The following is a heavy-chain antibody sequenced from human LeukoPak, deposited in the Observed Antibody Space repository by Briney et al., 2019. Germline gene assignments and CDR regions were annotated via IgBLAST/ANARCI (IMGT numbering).Heavy chain of an antibody. CDR1: GGSISSGGYY. J-gene: IGHJ4*02. CDR3: ASHYYDSSGYSGLDY. CDR2: IYHSGST. V-gene: IGHV4-30-2*01. Sequence: SQTLSLTCTVSGGSISSGGYYWSWIRQPPGKGLEWIGYIYHSGSTYYNPSLKSRVTISVDTSKNQFSLKLSSVTAADTAVYYCASHYYDSSGYSGLDYWGQGTLVTVSS. D-gene: IGHD3-22*01.